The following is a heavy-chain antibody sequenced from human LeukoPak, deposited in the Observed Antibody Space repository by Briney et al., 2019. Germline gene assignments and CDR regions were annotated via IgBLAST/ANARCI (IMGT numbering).Heavy chain of an antibody. CDR1: GYSFTNYD. V-gene: IGHV1-8*01. Sequence: ASVKVSCKASGYSFTNYDINWVRQATGQGLEWMGYMNPNTGDTGYAQKFQGRVTMTRDTSISSAYMELTSLGSEDTAVYYCARGREIVVVPAASLNDFWGQGTLVTVSS. D-gene: IGHD2-2*01. CDR2: MNPNTGDT. J-gene: IGHJ4*02. CDR3: ARGREIVVVPAASLNDF.